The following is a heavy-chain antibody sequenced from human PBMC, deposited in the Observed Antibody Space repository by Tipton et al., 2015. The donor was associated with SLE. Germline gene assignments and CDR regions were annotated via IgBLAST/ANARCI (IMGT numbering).Heavy chain of an antibody. CDR2: IYHSGST. V-gene: IGHV4-30-2*01. J-gene: IGHJ4*02. Sequence: TLSLTCTVSGGSISSYYWSWIRQPPGKGLEWIGYIYHSGSTYYNLSLKSRVTISVDRSKNQFSLKLSSVTAADTAVYYCARGGTYYYDSSGYFDYWGQGTLVTVSS. CDR1: GGSISSYY. D-gene: IGHD3-22*01. CDR3: ARGGTYYYDSSGYFDY.